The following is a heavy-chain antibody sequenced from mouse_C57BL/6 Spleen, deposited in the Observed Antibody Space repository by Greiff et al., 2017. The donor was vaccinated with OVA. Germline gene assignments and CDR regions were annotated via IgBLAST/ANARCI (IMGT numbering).Heavy chain of an antibody. CDR2: INPGSGGT. J-gene: IGHJ2*01. V-gene: IGHV1-54*01. Sequence: QVQLKQSGAELVRPGTSVKVSCKASGYAFTNYLIEWVKQRPGQGLEWIGVINPGSGGTNYNEKFKGKATLTADKASSTAYMQRSSLTSEDSAVYFCARDMRDYDSYYFDYWGQGTTLTVSS. CDR1: GYAFTNYL. D-gene: IGHD2-4*01. CDR3: ARDMRDYDSYYFDY.